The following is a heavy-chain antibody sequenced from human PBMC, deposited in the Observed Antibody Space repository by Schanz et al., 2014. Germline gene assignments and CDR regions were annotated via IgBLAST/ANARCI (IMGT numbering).Heavy chain of an antibody. CDR3: ARDQAVTGIDY. V-gene: IGHV1-69*08. CDR1: GGSFDTYT. J-gene: IGHJ4*02. D-gene: IGHD4-4*01. Sequence: QVQLVQSGAEVKKPGSSLKVPCKASGGSFDTYTIAWVRQAPGQGLEYMGRITPILETAHYAQKFQGRVTITAEKSTCTVYMELSGMGPDDTAVYYCARDQAVTGIDYWGQGTQVTVSS. CDR2: ITPILETA.